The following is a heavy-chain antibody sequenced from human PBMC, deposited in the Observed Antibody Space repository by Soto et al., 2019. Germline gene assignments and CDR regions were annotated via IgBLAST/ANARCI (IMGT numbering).Heavy chain of an antibody. CDR1: GFTFNTYW. D-gene: IGHD1-26*01. Sequence: GGSLRLSCAASGFTFNTYWMAWVRQAPGKGPEWVASIKQDGGETFYMESVRGRFTISRDNAKNSLYLQMNSLRVDDMAVYYCAREVRAKFDPWGQGTPVTVSS. CDR3: AREVRAKFDP. J-gene: IGHJ5*02. CDR2: IKQDGGET. V-gene: IGHV3-7*01.